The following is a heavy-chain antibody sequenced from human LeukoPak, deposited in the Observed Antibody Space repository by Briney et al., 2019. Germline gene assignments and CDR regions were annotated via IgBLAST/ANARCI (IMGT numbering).Heavy chain of an antibody. J-gene: IGHJ3*02. D-gene: IGHD6-13*01. V-gene: IGHV3-11*01. CDR3: ARVIAAAGSDAFDI. CDR1: GFTFSDYS. Sequence: TGGSLRLSCAASGFTFSDYSMSWIRQAPGKGLEWVSYIRSSGNTIYYADSVKGRFTISRDNSKNTLYLQMNSLRAEDTAVYYCARVIAAAGSDAFDIWGQGTMVTVSS. CDR2: IRSSGNTI.